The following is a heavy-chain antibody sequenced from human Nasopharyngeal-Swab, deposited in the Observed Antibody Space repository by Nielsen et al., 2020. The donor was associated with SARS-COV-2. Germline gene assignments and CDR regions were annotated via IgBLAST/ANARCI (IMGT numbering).Heavy chain of an antibody. J-gene: IGHJ6*02. V-gene: IGHV4-59*01. Sequence: WIRQPPGKGLEWVGYICYSGSTNYNPSLKSRVTISVDTSKNQFSLKLSSVTAADTAVYYCARDKVTVDYYYGMDVWGQGTTVTVSS. CDR2: ICYSGST. D-gene: IGHD4-23*01. CDR3: ARDKVTVDYYYGMDV.